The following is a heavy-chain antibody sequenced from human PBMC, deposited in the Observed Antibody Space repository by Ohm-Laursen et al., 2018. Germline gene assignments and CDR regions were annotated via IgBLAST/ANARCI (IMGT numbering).Heavy chain of an antibody. J-gene: IGHJ4*02. Sequence: GSLRLSCSASGFTFSDYAMNWVRQAPGKGLEWVSAISGTDGSTYYADSVKGRFTISRDNSKNTLYLQMSSLRGEDTALYYCAKSVTGARYFFDFWGQGTLVTVSS. V-gene: IGHV3-23*01. CDR2: ISGTDGST. D-gene: IGHD2-21*02. CDR1: GFTFSDYA. CDR3: AKSVTGARYFFDF.